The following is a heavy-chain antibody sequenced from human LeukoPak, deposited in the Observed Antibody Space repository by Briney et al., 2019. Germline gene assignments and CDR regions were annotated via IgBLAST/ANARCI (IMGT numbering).Heavy chain of an antibody. Sequence: PGGSLRLSCAASGFTFSSYGMHWVRQAPGKGLEWVAFIRYDGSNKYYADSVKGRFTISRDNSKNTLYLQMNSLRAEDTAVYYCARDRELELGPYDYWGQGTLVTVSS. CDR3: ARDRELELGPYDY. D-gene: IGHD1-7*01. CDR2: IRYDGSNK. V-gene: IGHV3-30*02. CDR1: GFTFSSYG. J-gene: IGHJ4*02.